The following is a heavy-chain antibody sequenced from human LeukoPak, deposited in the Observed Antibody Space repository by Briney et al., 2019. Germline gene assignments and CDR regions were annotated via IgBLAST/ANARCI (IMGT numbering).Heavy chain of an antibody. CDR1: GFSFSDYY. Sequence: GGSLRLSCAASGFSFSDYYMNWIRQAPGKGLEWVSYISSSSSTIQYADSVKGRFTISRDNAKNSLYLEMNSLRAEDTAVYFCAREVRGFYYFDYWGRGMLATVSS. CDR3: AREVRGFYYFDY. V-gene: IGHV3-11*01. CDR2: ISSSSSTI. D-gene: IGHD5-12*01. J-gene: IGHJ4*02.